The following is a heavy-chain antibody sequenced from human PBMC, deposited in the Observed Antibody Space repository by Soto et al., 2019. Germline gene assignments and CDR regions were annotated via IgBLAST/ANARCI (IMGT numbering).Heavy chain of an antibody. CDR1: GGSISGYY. CDR2: IYSDGTT. Sequence: LSLTCTVSGGSISGYYWSWVRQPAGKGLEWVGRIYSDGTTNYSPSLKSRVTMSLDTSKDQFSLHLNSVTAADTAVYYCSRVGCSNSKCYTRGMDVWGQGTTVTVSS. J-gene: IGHJ6*02. V-gene: IGHV4-4*07. D-gene: IGHD2-2*01. CDR3: SRVGCSNSKCYTRGMDV.